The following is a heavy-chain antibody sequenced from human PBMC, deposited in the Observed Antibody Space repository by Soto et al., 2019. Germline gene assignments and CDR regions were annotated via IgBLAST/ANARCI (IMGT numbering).Heavy chain of an antibody. J-gene: IGHJ6*02. CDR1: GFTFSSYA. Sequence: GSLRLSCAASGFTFSSYAMSWVRQAPGKGLEWVSAISGSGGSTYYADSVKGRFTISRDNSKNTLYLQMNSLRAEDTAVYYCAKSTKKPGYYYYYGMDVWGQGTTVTVSS. V-gene: IGHV3-23*01. D-gene: IGHD2-2*01. CDR3: AKSTKKPGYYYYYGMDV. CDR2: ISGSGGST.